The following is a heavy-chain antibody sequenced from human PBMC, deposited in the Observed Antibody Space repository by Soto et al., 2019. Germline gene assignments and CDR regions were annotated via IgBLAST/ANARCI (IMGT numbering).Heavy chain of an antibody. CDR2: IIPMFGTA. J-gene: IGHJ3*02. CDR1: GGTFSNHA. Sequence: SVKVSCKASGGTFSNHAISWVRQAPGQGPEWMGGIIPMFGTANYAQKFQGRVTITADESTTTAHMELSSLRSEDTAVYYCAAMAPGASGFIIAAARPVDAFAIWGQGTMVTVSS. CDR3: AAMAPGASGFIIAAARPVDAFAI. D-gene: IGHD6-13*01. V-gene: IGHV1-69*13.